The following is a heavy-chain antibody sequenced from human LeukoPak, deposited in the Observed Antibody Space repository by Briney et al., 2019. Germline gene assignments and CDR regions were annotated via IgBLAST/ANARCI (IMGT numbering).Heavy chain of an antibody. CDR3: ARDRRLGITGTTYYGMDV. D-gene: IGHD1-7*01. J-gene: IGHJ6*02. CDR1: GYTFTSYG. V-gene: IGHV1-18*01. Sequence: APVKVSCKASGYTFTSYGISWVRQAPGQGLEWMGWISAYNGNTNYAQKLQGRVTMTTDTSTSTAYMELRSLRSDDTAVYYCARDRRLGITGTTYYGMDVWGQGTTVTVSS. CDR2: ISAYNGNT.